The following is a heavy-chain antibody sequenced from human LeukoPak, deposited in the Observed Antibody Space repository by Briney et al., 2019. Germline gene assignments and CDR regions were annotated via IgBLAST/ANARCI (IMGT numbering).Heavy chain of an antibody. CDR3: AKGRGTTVTAAANY. J-gene: IGHJ4*02. D-gene: IGHD4-17*01. CDR2: ISGTGGTT. CDR1: GFTVSNHY. Sequence: PGGSLRLSCAASGFTVSNHYMSWVRQAPGKGLEWVSTISGTGGTTYYADSVKGRFTISRDNSKNTLFLQFNSLRADDTAVYYCAKGRGTTVTAAANYWGQGTLVTVSS. V-gene: IGHV3-23*01.